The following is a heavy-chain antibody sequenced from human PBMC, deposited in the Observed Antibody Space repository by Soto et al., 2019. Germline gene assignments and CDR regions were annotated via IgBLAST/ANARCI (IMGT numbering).Heavy chain of an antibody. J-gene: IGHJ4*02. CDR1: GGSISSYY. Sequence: SETLSLTCTVSGGSISSYYWSWIRQPPGKGLEWIGYIYYSGSTNYNPSLKSRVTISVDTSKNQFSLKLSSVTAADTAVYYCARSVYSSGWYGIGAFDYWGQGTLVTVSS. CDR3: ARSVYSSGWYGIGAFDY. CDR2: IYYSGST. V-gene: IGHV4-59*01. D-gene: IGHD6-19*01.